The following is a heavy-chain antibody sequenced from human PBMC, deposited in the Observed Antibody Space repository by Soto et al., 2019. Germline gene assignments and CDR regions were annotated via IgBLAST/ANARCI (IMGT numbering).Heavy chain of an antibody. CDR2: IYYSGST. CDR1: GGSISSYY. CDR3: ARQVGGWAPWYFDY. J-gene: IGHJ4*02. Sequence: PSETLSVTCTVSGGSISSYYWSWIRQPPGKGLEWIGYIYYSGSTNYNPSLKSRVTISVDTSKNQFSLKLSSVTAADTAVYYCARQVGGWAPWYFDYWGQGTLVTVSS. D-gene: IGHD6-19*01. V-gene: IGHV4-59*08.